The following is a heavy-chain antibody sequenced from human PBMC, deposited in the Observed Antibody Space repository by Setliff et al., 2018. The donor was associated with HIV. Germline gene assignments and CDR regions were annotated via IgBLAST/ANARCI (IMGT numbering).Heavy chain of an antibody. D-gene: IGHD3-22*01. V-gene: IGHV4-59*01. CDR1: GGSTSNEY. CDR3: ARVYYFDSSGYYQRGDVFDI. J-gene: IGHJ3*02. Sequence: TLSLTCTVSGGSTSNEYWSWIRQPPGKGLEWIGYIYDSGSPKYNPSLKSRVTISIDTSKSQISLKLTSVTAADTAMYHCARVYYFDSSGYYQRGDVFDIWGQGTMVTV. CDR2: IYDSGSP.